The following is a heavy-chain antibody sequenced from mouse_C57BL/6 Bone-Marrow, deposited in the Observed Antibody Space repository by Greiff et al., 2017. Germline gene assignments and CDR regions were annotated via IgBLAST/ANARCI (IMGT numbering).Heavy chain of an antibody. CDR3: ARSYDGYPLAMDY. D-gene: IGHD2-3*01. Sequence: VQLQQPGAELVKPGASVKLSCKASGYTFTSYWMHWVKQRPGQGLEWIGMIHPNSGSTNYNEKLKSKATLTVDKYSSTDYMQLSSLTSEDSAVYCCARSYDGYPLAMDYWGQGTSVTVSS. V-gene: IGHV1-64*01. CDR2: IHPNSGST. CDR1: GYTFTSYW. J-gene: IGHJ4*01.